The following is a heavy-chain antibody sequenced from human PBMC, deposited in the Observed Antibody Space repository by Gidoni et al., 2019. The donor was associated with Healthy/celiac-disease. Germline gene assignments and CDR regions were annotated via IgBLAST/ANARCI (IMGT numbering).Heavy chain of an antibody. J-gene: IGHJ6*02. CDR2: INHSGST. CDR3: ARGKPIYDFWSGRDSGMDV. V-gene: IGHV4-34*01. CDR1: GGSFSGYY. D-gene: IGHD3-3*01. Sequence: QVQLQQWGAGLLKPSETLSLTCAVYGGSFSGYYWSWIRQPPGKGLEWIGEINHSGSTNYNPSLKSRVTISVDTSKNQFSLKLSSVTAADTAVYYCARGKPIYDFWSGRDSGMDVWGQGTTVTVSS.